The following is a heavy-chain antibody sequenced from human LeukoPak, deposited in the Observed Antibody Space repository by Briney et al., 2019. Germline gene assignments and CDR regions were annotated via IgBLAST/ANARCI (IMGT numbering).Heavy chain of an antibody. V-gene: IGHV3-23*01. CDR2: ISGSGGST. CDR3: AKVTQLGRGAFDI. D-gene: IGHD3-16*01. Sequence: GGSLRLSCAASGFTFSSYAMSWVRQAPGKGLEWVSAISGSGGSTYYADSVKGRFTISRDNSKNTLYLQMNGLRAEDTAVYYCAKVTQLGRGAFDIWGQGTMVTVSS. CDR1: GFTFSSYA. J-gene: IGHJ3*02.